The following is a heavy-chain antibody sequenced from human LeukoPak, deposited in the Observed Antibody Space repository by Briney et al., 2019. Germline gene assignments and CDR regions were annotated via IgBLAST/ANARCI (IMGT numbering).Heavy chain of an antibody. Sequence: SETLSLTCTVSGGSISSYYCSWIRQPPGKGLEWIGYIYYSGSTNYNPSLKSRVTISVDTSKNQFSLKLSSVTAADTAVYYCASTDYSSSLDYWGQGTLVTVSS. CDR1: GGSISSYY. J-gene: IGHJ4*02. CDR2: IYYSGST. D-gene: IGHD6-6*01. V-gene: IGHV4-59*01. CDR3: ASTDYSSSLDY.